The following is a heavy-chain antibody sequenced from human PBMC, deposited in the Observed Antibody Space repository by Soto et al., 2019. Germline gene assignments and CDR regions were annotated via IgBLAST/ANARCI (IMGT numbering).Heavy chain of an antibody. CDR1: GFSFPSYW. D-gene: IGHD6-13*01. CDR2: IYPGDSDT. V-gene: IGHV5-51*07. Sequence: DSPRISRKGSGFSFPSYWIVLVQQMPGKGLKWMGFIYPGDSDTRYSSSFQGQVTISAAKSASTAYLQWSRLKASDTAMYYCARQAAAGSYFYYYAMDVWGQGTTVTVSS. CDR3: ARQAAAGSYFYYYAMDV. J-gene: IGHJ6*02.